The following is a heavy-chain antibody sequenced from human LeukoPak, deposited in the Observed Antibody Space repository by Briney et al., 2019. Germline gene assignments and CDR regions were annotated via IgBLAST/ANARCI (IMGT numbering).Heavy chain of an antibody. Sequence: PGESLRLSCAASGFPFSTYWMSWVRQAPGKGLEWVANINQDGTEKYYVDSVKGRFTISRDNAKNSLYLQMNSLRAEDTAVYYCAGEYSGYDPALFDYWGQGTLVTVSS. V-gene: IGHV3-7*01. CDR1: GFPFSTYW. CDR2: INQDGTEK. D-gene: IGHD5-12*01. CDR3: AGEYSGYDPALFDY. J-gene: IGHJ4*02.